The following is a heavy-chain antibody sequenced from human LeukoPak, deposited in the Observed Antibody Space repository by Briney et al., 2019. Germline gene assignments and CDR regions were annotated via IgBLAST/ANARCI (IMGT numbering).Heavy chain of an antibody. Sequence: PSETLSLTCTVSGASISSSSSSWGWVRQPPGKGPGWTGSIYYSGLTYDNPSLKSRVSISVHPPKNHSSLKVSSVTAADTAVYYCASGTFDDYGDYDRGDYFDHWGQGTLVTVSS. CDR3: ASGTFDDYGDYDRGDYFDH. CDR2: IYYSGLT. D-gene: IGHD4-17*01. J-gene: IGHJ4*02. V-gene: IGHV4-39*02. CDR1: GASISSSSSS.